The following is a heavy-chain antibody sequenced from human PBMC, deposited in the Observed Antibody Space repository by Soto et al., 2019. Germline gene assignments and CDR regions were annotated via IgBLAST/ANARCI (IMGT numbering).Heavy chain of an antibody. CDR3: ARDTDRQQLGGNYYYALDV. J-gene: IGHJ6*02. CDR2: IIPIFRTP. D-gene: IGHD3-3*02. V-gene: IGHV1-69*12. CDR1: GDTFSSFA. Sequence: QVHLVQSGAEVKKPGSSVKVSCKASGDTFSSFAISWVRQAPGQGLEWMGGIIPIFRTPDYAQKFQGRVTITVDESTNTAYMELRSLTSEDTGVYYCARDTDRQQLGGNYYYALDVWGQGTTVIVSS.